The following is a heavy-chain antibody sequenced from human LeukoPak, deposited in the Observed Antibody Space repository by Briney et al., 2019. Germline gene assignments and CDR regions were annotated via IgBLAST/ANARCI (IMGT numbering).Heavy chain of an antibody. CDR3: ARDSLDTAMVYYYGMDV. Sequence: GGSLRLSCVASGCTFSSYEMNWVGQAPGKGLEGVGYISSSGSTIYYADSVKGRFTISRDNAKNSLYLQMNSLRAEDTAVYYCARDSLDTAMVYYYGMDVWGRGTTVTVSS. CDR2: ISSSGSTI. V-gene: IGHV3-48*03. CDR1: GCTFSSYE. J-gene: IGHJ6*02. D-gene: IGHD5-18*01.